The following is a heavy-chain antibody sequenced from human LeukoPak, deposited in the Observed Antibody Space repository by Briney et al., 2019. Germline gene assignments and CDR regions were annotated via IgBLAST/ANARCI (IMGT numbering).Heavy chain of an antibody. CDR2: ISSSSHYI. J-gene: IGHJ4*02. Sequence: GESLKISCAASGFTFSTYSMNWVRQAPGKGLEWVSSISSSSHYIYYADSVKGRFTISRDNAKNSLYLQMNSLRAEDTALYYCAEGYGYFDYWGQGTLVTVSS. V-gene: IGHV3-21*01. D-gene: IGHD2-15*01. CDR1: GFTFSTYS. CDR3: AEGYGYFDY.